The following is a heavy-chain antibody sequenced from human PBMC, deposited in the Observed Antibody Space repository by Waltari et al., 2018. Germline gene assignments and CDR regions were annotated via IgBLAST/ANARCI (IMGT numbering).Heavy chain of an antibody. V-gene: IGHV4-39*01. J-gene: IGHJ3*02. CDR2: IYYSGRT. CDR1: GGSISSSSYY. Sequence: QLQLQESGPGLVKPSETLSLTCTVSGGSISSSSYYWGWIRQPPGKGLEWIGSIYYSGRTYYIPSLKSRVTISVDTSKNQFSLKLSSVTAADTAVYYCARRDIVATIGRDAFDIWGQGTMVTVSS. CDR3: ARRDIVATIGRDAFDI. D-gene: IGHD5-12*01.